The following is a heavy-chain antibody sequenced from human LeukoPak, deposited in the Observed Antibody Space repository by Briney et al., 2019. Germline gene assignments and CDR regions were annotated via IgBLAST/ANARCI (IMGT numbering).Heavy chain of an antibody. CDR2: IYSGGST. CDR1: GFTVSSNY. D-gene: IGHD6-6*01. J-gene: IGHJ3*02. CDR3: ARDPGPSIAARIIGAFDI. Sequence: PGGSLRLSCAASGFTVSSNYMSWVRQAPGKGLEWVSVIYSGGSTYYADSVKGRFTISRDNSKNTLYLQMNSLRAEDTAVYYCARDPGPSIAARIIGAFDIWGQGTMVTVSS. V-gene: IGHV3-53*05.